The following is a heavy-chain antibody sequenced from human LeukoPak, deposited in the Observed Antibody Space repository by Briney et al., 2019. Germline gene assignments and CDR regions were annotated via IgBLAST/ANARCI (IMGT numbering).Heavy chain of an antibody. CDR2: IMASGST. CDR3: ARMVCSTSCYEFDY. Sequence: SETLSLTCTVSGGSITSYSWSWIRQPAGKGLEWIGRIMASGSTNYNPSLKSRVTMSVDTSKNQFSLKLSSVTAADTAVYYCARMVCSTSCYEFDYWGPGTLVTVSS. CDR1: GGSITSYS. J-gene: IGHJ4*02. V-gene: IGHV4-4*07. D-gene: IGHD2-2*01.